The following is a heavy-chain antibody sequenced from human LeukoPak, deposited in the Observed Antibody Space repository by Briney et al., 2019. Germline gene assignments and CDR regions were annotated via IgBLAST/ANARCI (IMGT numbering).Heavy chain of an antibody. Sequence: PGGSLRLSCAASGFTFSSYAMSWVRQAPGKGLEWVSGISGSGGSTYYADSVKGRFTISRDNSKNTMYLQMNSLRAEDTAAYYCAKESAYDILTGYSDYWGQGTLVTVPS. J-gene: IGHJ4*02. V-gene: IGHV3-23*01. CDR3: AKESAYDILTGYSDY. D-gene: IGHD3-9*01. CDR1: GFTFSSYA. CDR2: ISGSGGST.